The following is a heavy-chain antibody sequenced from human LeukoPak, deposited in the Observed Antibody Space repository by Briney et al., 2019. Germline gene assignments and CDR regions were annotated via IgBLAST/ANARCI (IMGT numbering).Heavy chain of an antibody. D-gene: IGHD2-2*01. CDR3: AKGLTGGDIVVVPDAFDI. V-gene: IGHV3-23*01. J-gene: IGHJ3*02. Sequence: GGSLRLSCAASGFTFSSYAMSWVRQAPGKGLEWVSAISGSGGSTYYADSVKGRFTISRDNSKNTLYLQMNSLRAEDTAVYYCAKGLTGGDIVVVPDAFDIWGQGTMVTVSS. CDR1: GFTFSSYA. CDR2: ISGSGGST.